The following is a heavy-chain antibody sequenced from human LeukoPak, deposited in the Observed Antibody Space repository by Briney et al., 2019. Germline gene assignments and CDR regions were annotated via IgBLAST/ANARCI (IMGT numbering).Heavy chain of an antibody. J-gene: IGHJ4*02. V-gene: IGHV3-23*01. Sequence: SLNTSFAGVSILFTSNVMRAFRKGLATRLQWVPPISGSGDSTDYGDSVKGRFTISRDNSKNILFLQMSSLRADDTAIYYCARQVGFCNDRTCYFDYWGQGALVTVSS. D-gene: IGHD3-22*01. CDR1: SILFTSNV. CDR3: ARQVGFCNDRTCYFDY. CDR2: ISGSGDST.